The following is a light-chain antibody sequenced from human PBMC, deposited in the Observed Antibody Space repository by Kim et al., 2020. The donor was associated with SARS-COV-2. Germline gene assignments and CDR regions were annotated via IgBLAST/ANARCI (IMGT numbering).Light chain of an antibody. CDR3: QQDYNLYT. J-gene: IGKJ2*01. V-gene: IGKV3D-7*01. CDR1: QSVSSSY. Sequence: PGERVTLSCRASQSVSSSYLTWYQQKPGQAPRHLIYGASTRATGIPARFSGSGSGTDFTITISSLQPEDFAVYYCQQDYNLYTFGQVTKLEI. CDR2: GAS.